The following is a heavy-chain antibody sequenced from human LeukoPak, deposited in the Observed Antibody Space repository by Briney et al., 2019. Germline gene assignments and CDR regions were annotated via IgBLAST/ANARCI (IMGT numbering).Heavy chain of an antibody. D-gene: IGHD2-21*01. Sequence: TGGSLRLSCAASEFTFNSYTVSWVRQAPGKGLEWVSAIGGSGGGTYYADSVRGRFTISRDNSKNTLYLQMNSLRAEDTAVYFCATYLLPPAHYFDYWGQGTLVTVSS. CDR1: EFTFNSYT. CDR3: ATYLLPPAHYFDY. J-gene: IGHJ4*02. CDR2: IGGSGGGT. V-gene: IGHV3-23*01.